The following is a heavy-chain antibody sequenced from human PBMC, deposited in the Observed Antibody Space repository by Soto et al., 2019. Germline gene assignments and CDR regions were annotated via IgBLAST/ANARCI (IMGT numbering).Heavy chain of an antibody. CDR2: IYYSGST. Sequence: PSETLSLTCSVSGGSISSYYWSWVRQPPGKGLEYIGYIYYSGSTSYNPSLKSRVTISVDTSKNQFSLKLSSVTAADTAVYFCARDRHSLGYWGQGALVTVSS. J-gene: IGHJ4*02. D-gene: IGHD3-16*01. CDR1: GGSISSYY. CDR3: ARDRHSLGY. V-gene: IGHV4-59*01.